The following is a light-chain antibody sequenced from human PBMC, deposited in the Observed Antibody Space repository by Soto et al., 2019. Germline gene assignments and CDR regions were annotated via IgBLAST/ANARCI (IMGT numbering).Light chain of an antibody. Sequence: QSALTQPRSLSGSPGQSVTISCTGTSSDVGGYNYVSWYQQHPGKAPKVMIYDVSERPSGVPDRFSGSKSGNTASLTISGLQAEDEADYYCCSYAGSPRDVLGTGTKLTVL. CDR1: SSDVGGYNY. J-gene: IGLJ1*01. CDR3: CSYAGSPRDV. V-gene: IGLV2-11*01. CDR2: DVS.